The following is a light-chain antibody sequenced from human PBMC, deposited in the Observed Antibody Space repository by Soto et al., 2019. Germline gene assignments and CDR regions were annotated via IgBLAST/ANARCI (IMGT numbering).Light chain of an antibody. J-gene: IGKJ5*01. Sequence: EIVLTPSPATLSLYPGERATLSCRASQSVWTYLAWYQQKRGQAPRLLMYDASNRASGVPARFSGSGSGTDFTLTISSLEPEDFAVYYCQQRNTWPRSTFGQGTRLEI. CDR1: QSVWTY. CDR3: QQRNTWPRST. CDR2: DAS. V-gene: IGKV3-11*01.